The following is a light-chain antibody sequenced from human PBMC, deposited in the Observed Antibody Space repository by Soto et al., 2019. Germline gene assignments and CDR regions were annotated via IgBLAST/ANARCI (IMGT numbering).Light chain of an antibody. V-gene: IGKV3-20*01. CDR2: GAS. CDR3: QQYGSSRFT. CDR1: QSISSSY. J-gene: IGKJ3*01. Sequence: EIVLTQSPGTLSLSPGERATLSCRASQSISSSYLAWYQQKPGQAPRLLVYGASSRATGIPDRFSGSGSGTDFTVTISRLEREDFAVYYCQQYGSSRFTFGPGTKVDIK.